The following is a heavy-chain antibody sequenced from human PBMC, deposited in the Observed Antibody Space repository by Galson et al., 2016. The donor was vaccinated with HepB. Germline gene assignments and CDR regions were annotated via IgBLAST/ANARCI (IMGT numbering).Heavy chain of an antibody. J-gene: IGHJ4*02. V-gene: IGHV3-66*01. CDR1: GVTVGNNY. CDR2: IYSGGST. Sequence: SLRLSCAASGVTVGNNYMSWVRQAPGKGLEWVSHIYSGGSTDYADSVKGRFTISRDNSKNTLYLQMNSIRAGDTAVYYCARDPGGGPTHGYWGQGTLVTVSS. D-gene: IGHD1-26*01. CDR3: ARDPGGGPTHGY.